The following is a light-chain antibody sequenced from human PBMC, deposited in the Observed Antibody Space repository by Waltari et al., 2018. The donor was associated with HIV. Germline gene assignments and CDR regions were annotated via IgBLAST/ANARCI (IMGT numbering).Light chain of an antibody. Sequence: EIVLTQSPGTLSLSPGERATLSCRASQSVSSSYLAWYQQKPGQAPRLLIYGASSRATGIPDRFSGSGSGTDFTLTISSLQAEDFAVYYCQQYDTWPPKTFGQGTKVEIK. J-gene: IGKJ1*01. CDR1: QSVSSSY. V-gene: IGKV3-20*01. CDR2: GAS. CDR3: QQYDTWPPKT.